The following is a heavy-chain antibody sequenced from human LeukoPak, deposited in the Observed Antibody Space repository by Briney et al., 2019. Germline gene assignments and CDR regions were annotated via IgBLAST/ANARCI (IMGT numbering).Heavy chain of an antibody. J-gene: IGHJ4*02. CDR2: ISGYQGST. CDR3: ARSDLGTITAGPFNN. V-gene: IGHV1-18*01. Sequence: ASVKVSCKASGYTFTNYGITWVRQTPGQGLEWMGWISGYQGSTKYAQNFQGRVTMTIDTSTSTAYMDLRSLRSDDTAIYFCARSDLGTITAGPFNNWGQGTLVAVSS. CDR1: GYTFTNYG. D-gene: IGHD5-24*01.